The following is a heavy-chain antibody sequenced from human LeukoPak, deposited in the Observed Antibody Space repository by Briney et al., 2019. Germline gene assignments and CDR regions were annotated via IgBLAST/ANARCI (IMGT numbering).Heavy chain of an antibody. V-gene: IGHV3-23*01. CDR2: ITGRGDFT. J-gene: IGHJ4*02. CDR3: AKDRPNYYGSEGHYHRRDGDY. CDR1: GFMFNIYA. D-gene: IGHD3-10*01. Sequence: GGSLRLSCAASGFMFNIYAMSWVRQAPGKGLEWVSSITGRGDFTFYADSVKGRFTISRDNFNNILYLQMSSLRAEDTAIYYCAKDRPNYYGSEGHYHRRDGDYWGQGTLVTVSS.